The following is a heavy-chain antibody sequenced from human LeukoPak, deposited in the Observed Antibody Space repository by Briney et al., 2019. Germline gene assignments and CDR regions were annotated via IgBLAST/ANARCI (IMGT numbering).Heavy chain of an antibody. V-gene: IGHV1-46*01. Sequence: GSCKASGYTFTSYYMHWVRQAPGQGLEWMGIINPSGGSTSYAQKFQGRVTMTRDTSTSTVYMELSSLRSEDTAVYYCARGQVVTSYYYYYMDVWGKGTTVTVSS. D-gene: IGHD4-23*01. CDR1: GYTFTSYY. CDR3: ARGQVVTSYYYYYMDV. CDR2: INPSGGST. J-gene: IGHJ6*03.